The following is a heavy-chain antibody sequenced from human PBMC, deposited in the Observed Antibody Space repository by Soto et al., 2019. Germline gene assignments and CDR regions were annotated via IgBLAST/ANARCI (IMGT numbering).Heavy chain of an antibody. V-gene: IGHV1-18*01. Sequence: QVHLVQSGPEVKKPGASVKVSCKASGYTFNTYGITWVRQAPGQGLEWMAWINAYNGNRIYAQNFQGSVTVTTDTSASAASMELMSLASDDTAAYFSARDWDRVADIWGLGTMVTVSS. J-gene: IGHJ3*02. CDR2: INAYNGNR. D-gene: IGHD2-15*01. CDR1: GYTFNTYG. CDR3: ARDWDRVADI.